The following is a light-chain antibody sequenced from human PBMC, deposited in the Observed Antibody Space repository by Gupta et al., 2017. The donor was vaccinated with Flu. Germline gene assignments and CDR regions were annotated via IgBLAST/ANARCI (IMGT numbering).Light chain of an antibody. J-gene: IGLJ2*01. CDR1: SSDVGGYSF. V-gene: IGLV2-8*01. CDR2: DVD. CDR3: ESYAGNNNVI. Sequence: QSALTRPPSASGSPGQSVAISCTGTSSDVGGYSFVSWYQEHPGKAPKLLIYDVDKRPSGVPDRFSGSKSGNTASLTVSGLQAEDEADYFCESYAGNNNVIFGGGTKLTVL.